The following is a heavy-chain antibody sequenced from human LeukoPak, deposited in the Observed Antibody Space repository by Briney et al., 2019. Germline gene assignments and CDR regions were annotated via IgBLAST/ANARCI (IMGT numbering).Heavy chain of an antibody. CDR3: AEDIYSSGWYSRGMDV. CDR1: GFTFDDYA. Sequence: HPGRSLRLSCAASGFTFDDYAMHWVRQAPGKGLEWVSGISWNSGSIGYADSVKGQFTISRDNAKNSLYLQMNSLRAEDTALYYCAEDIYSSGWYSRGMDVWGQGTTVTVSS. D-gene: IGHD6-19*01. J-gene: IGHJ6*02. V-gene: IGHV3-9*01. CDR2: ISWNSGSI.